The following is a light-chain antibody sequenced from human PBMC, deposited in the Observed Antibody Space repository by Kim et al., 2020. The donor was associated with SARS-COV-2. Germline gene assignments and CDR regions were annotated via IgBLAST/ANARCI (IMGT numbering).Light chain of an antibody. J-gene: IGKJ1*01. CDR2: DAS. CDR1: ADVRGD. V-gene: IGKV3-15*01. Sequence: SPGDRATLSCRTSADVRGDLAWYQQRPGQAPRLLIYDASTRATDIPDRITGGGSGTEFTLTITNLQSEDFSIYYCQQYHSRPPWMFGQGTKVDIK. CDR3: QQYHSRPPWM.